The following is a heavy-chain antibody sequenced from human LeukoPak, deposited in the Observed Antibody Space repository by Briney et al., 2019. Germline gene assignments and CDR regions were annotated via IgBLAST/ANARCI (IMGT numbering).Heavy chain of an antibody. CDR2: IYHSGST. CDR1: GGSISSGGYS. D-gene: IGHD5-18*01. V-gene: IGHV4-30-2*01. J-gene: IGHJ2*01. CDR3: ARGYSYGYSKYWYFDL. Sequence: SETLSLTCAVSGGSISSGGYSWSWIRQPPGKGLEWIGYIYHSGSTNYNPSLKSRVTISVDTSKNQFSLKLSSVTAADTAVYYCARGYSYGYSKYWYFDLWGRGTLVTVSS.